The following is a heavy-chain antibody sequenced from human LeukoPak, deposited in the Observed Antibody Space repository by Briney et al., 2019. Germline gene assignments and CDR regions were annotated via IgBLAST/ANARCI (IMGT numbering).Heavy chain of an antibody. J-gene: IGHJ4*02. V-gene: IGHV3-21*01. CDR1: RFTFSSYS. CDR2: ISSSGNYI. CDR3: AKALEVTAIFDY. D-gene: IGHD2-21*02. Sequence: GGSLRLSCAASRFTFSSYSMNWVRQAPGKGLEWVSSISSSGNYIYYADSVKGRFTISRDNAKNSLYLQMNSLRAEDTAVYYCAKALEVTAIFDYWGQGTLVTVSS.